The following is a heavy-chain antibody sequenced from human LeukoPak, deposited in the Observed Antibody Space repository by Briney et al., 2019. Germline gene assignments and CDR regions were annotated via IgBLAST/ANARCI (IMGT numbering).Heavy chain of an antibody. CDR1: GYTFTSYY. CDR3: ARAVIPGAITHYMDV. Sequence: ASVKVSCKASGYTFTSYYMHWVRQAPGQGLEWMGIINPSGGSTSYAQKFQGRVTITADESTSTAYMELSSLRSEDTVVYYCARAVIPGAITHYMDVWGKGTTVTVSS. J-gene: IGHJ6*03. V-gene: IGHV1-46*01. D-gene: IGHD2-2*01. CDR2: INPSGGST.